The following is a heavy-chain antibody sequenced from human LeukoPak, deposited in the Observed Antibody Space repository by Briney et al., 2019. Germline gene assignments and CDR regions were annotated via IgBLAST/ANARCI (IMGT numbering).Heavy chain of an antibody. CDR3: ARDGWFYYDSSDYSGFDY. CDR1: GYTFTRYD. J-gene: IGHJ4*02. V-gene: IGHV1-46*01. Sequence: ASVKVSCKASGYTFTRYDMHWVRQAPGQGLEWMGIINPSGGSINYAQKFQGRVTMTRDTSTSTVYMELSSLRSEDTAVYYCARDGWFYYDSSDYSGFDYWAREPWSPSPQ. D-gene: IGHD3-22*01. CDR2: INPSGGSI.